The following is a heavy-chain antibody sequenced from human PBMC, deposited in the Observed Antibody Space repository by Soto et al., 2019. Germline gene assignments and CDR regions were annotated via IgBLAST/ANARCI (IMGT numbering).Heavy chain of an antibody. CDR2: IDYNGST. V-gene: IGHV4-31*11. J-gene: IGHJ6*02. CDR1: GGSVSSGGYH. D-gene: IGHD2-2*01. CDR3: ARFQLYSSLDV. Sequence: QVQLQESGPGLVKPSQTLSLTCAVSGGSVSSGGYHWSWIRQHPGKGLEGIGYIDYNGSTYYNPSDKSRVTLSIDTSKNQFTLKLSSVTAADTAMYYCARFQLYSSLDVWGQGTTVTVSS.